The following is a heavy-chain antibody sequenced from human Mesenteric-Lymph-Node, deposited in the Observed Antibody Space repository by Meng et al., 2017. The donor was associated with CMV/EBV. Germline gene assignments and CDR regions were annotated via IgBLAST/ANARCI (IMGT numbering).Heavy chain of an antibody. CDR3: TQTSGRNCRSGSCYSFDY. Sequence: FTGYYMHWVRQAPGEGLEWMGWINPDTGIVTNPAQKFQGRVSVTSDTSMGAAYMELSSLRSDDTAVYYCTQTSGRNCRSGSCYSFDYWGQGTLVTVSS. D-gene: IGHD2-15*01. V-gene: IGHV1-2*02. J-gene: IGHJ4*02. CDR1: FTGYY. CDR2: INPDTGIVT.